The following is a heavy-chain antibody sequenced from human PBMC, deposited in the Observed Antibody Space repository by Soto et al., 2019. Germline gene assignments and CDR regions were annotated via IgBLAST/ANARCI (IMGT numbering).Heavy chain of an antibody. Sequence: GGSLRLSCAASGFTFSSYSMNWVRQAPGKGLEWVSSISSSSSYIYYADSVKGRFTISRDNAKNSLYLQMNSLRAEDTAVYYCARIILGYCSSTSCYDGGWFDPWGQGTLVTVSS. CDR1: GFTFSSYS. J-gene: IGHJ5*02. CDR2: ISSSSSYI. V-gene: IGHV3-21*01. D-gene: IGHD2-2*01. CDR3: ARIILGYCSSTSCYDGGWFDP.